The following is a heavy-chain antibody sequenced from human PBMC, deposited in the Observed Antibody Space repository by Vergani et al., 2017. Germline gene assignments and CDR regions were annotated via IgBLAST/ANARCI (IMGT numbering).Heavy chain of an antibody. CDR3: ARVMYRDEASTGYRLEGMDI. Sequence: QVQLQESGPGLVKPSETLSLTCTVSGDSISNYYWSWVRQPPGKGLEWMGYIYDRGSTNYNPSLKSRVTISIDTSKNQFSLKLSSVTAADTAVYFCARVMYRDEASTGYRLEGMDIWGQGTTVTISS. V-gene: IGHV4-59*01. CDR2: IYDRGST. CDR1: GDSISNYY. J-gene: IGHJ6*02. D-gene: IGHD3-9*01.